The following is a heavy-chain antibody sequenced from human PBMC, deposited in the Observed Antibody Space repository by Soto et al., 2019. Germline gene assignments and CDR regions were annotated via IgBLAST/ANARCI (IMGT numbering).Heavy chain of an antibody. J-gene: IGHJ4*02. CDR2: ISADNGNT. Sequence: QVQLVQSGAEVKKPGASVKVSCKASGYTFSNYGISWVRQAPGQGLEWMGWISADNGNTNYAQKLQGRVTMTTDTPTSTASMELRSLRSDDTAVYYCAGDQRWLHLGFQASDYWGQGTLVTFSS. CDR1: GYTFSNYG. V-gene: IGHV1-18*01. CDR3: AGDQRWLHLGFQASDY. D-gene: IGHD5-12*01.